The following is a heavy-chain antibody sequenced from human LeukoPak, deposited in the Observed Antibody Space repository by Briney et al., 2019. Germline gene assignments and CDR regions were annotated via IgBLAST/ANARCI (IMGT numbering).Heavy chain of an antibody. D-gene: IGHD3-22*01. CDR2: INRPPDST. Sequence: GGSLRLSCAASGFTFSSYSMAWVRQAPGKGLEWVSGINRPPDSTFAADSVKGRVTISRDNSKNTLYLQMNSLRVEDTAVYYCARGGTEIYYRYYGMDVWGQGTTVTVSS. J-gene: IGHJ6*02. CDR1: GFTFSSYS. V-gene: IGHV3-23*01. CDR3: ARGGTEIYYRYYGMDV.